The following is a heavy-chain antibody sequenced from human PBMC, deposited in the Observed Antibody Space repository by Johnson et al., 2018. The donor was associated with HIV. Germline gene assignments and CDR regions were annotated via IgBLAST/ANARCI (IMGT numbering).Heavy chain of an antibody. J-gene: IGHJ3*02. CDR2: ISGSGEST. D-gene: IGHD6-13*01. CDR1: GFTFNIFA. V-gene: IGHV3-23*04. Sequence: VQLVESGGGLVQPGGSLRLSCAASGFTFNIFAMSWVRQAPGKGLEWVSGISGSGESTYYADSVKGRFTISRDNSKNTLYLQMKSLRAEDTAVYYCAKPGGSSWYLDAFDIWGQGTMVTVSS. CDR3: AKPGGSSWYLDAFDI.